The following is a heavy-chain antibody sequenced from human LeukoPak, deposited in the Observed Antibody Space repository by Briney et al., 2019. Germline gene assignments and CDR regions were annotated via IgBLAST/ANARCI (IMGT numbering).Heavy chain of an antibody. CDR3: ATSREYSYVSRLDY. Sequence: SETLSLTCTVSGGSISSGDYYWSWIRQPPGKGLEWIGYIYYSGSTYYNPSLKSRVTISVDTSKNQFSLKLSSVTAADTAVYYCATSREYSYVSRLDYWGQGTLVTVSS. J-gene: IGHJ4*02. CDR1: GGSISSGDYY. CDR2: IYYSGST. V-gene: IGHV4-30-4*01. D-gene: IGHD5-18*01.